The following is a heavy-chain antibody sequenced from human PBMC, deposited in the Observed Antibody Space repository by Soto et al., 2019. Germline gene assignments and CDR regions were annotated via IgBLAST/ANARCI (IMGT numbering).Heavy chain of an antibody. CDR2: IYPGDSDT. CDR1: GYSFTSYW. CDR3: PSQEMATKNVDAFDI. Sequence: PGESLKISCKGSGYSFTSYWIGWVRQMPGKGLEWMGIIYPGDSDTRYSPSFQGQVTISADKSISTAYLQWSSLKASDTAIYYCPSQEMATKNVDAFDIWGQGTMVTVSS. D-gene: IGHD5-12*01. V-gene: IGHV5-51*01. J-gene: IGHJ3*02.